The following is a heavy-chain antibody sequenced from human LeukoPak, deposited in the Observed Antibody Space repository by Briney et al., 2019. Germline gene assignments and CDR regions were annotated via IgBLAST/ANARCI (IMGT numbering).Heavy chain of an antibody. CDR2: ISSSSSYI. J-gene: IGHJ4*02. V-gene: IGHV3-21*01. D-gene: IGHD4-17*01. CDR3: ATYGDYVDH. Sequence: PGGSLRLSCAASGFTFRSYSMNWVRQAPGKGLEWVSSISSSSSYIYYADSVKVRFTISRDNAKNSLYLQMNSLRAEDTAVYYCATYGDYVDHWGQGTLVTVSS. CDR1: GFTFRSYS.